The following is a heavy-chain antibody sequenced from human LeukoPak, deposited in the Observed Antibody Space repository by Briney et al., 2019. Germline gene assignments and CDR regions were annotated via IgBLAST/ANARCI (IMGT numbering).Heavy chain of an antibody. Sequence: ASVKVSCKASGYTFTSYDINWVRQATGQGLEWMGWMNPNSGNTGYAQKFQGRVTITRNTSISTAYMELSSLRAEDTAVYYCAREYCSGGSCPIDYWGQGTLVTVSS. CDR3: AREYCSGGSCPIDY. CDR2: MNPNSGNT. CDR1: GYTFTSYD. V-gene: IGHV1-8*03. J-gene: IGHJ4*02. D-gene: IGHD2-15*01.